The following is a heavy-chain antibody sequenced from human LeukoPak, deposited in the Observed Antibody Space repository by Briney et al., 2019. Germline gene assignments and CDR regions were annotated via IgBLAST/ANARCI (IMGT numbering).Heavy chain of an antibody. V-gene: IGHV1-18*01. J-gene: IGHJ3*02. CDR1: GYTFTSYG. Sequence: GASVKVSCKASGYTFTSYGISWVRQAPGQGLEWMGWISAYNGNTNYAQKLRGRVTMTTDTSTSTAYMELSSLRSEDTAVYYCARSIAAAGNDAFDIWGQGTMVTVSS. CDR3: ARSIAAAGNDAFDI. D-gene: IGHD6-13*01. CDR2: ISAYNGNT.